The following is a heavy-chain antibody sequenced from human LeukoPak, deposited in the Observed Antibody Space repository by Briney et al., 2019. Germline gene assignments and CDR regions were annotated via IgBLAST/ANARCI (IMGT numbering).Heavy chain of an antibody. CDR3: AKLVSTTQMGDY. D-gene: IGHD2/OR15-2a*01. V-gene: IGHV3-23*01. CDR2: ISSGGAGT. Sequence: GGSLRLSCAASAFKFSSYAMNWVRQAPGKGLEWVAGISSGGAGTYYVDSVKGRFTISRDNSKNTLYLQMNSLGAEDTAVYYCAKLVSTTQMGDYWGQGTMVTVSS. CDR1: AFKFSSYA. J-gene: IGHJ3*01.